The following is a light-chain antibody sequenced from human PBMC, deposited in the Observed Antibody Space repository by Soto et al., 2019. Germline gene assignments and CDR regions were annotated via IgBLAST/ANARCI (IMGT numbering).Light chain of an antibody. CDR3: QQFGSSLYT. CDR1: QSVSSSY. CDR2: DAS. V-gene: IGKV3-20*01. J-gene: IGKJ2*01. Sequence: EIVLTQSPGTLSLSPGERATLSCRASQSVSSSYLAWYQQKPGQAPRLLIYDASSRATGIPHRFSDSGSGTDFTLTISRLEPEDFAVYYCQQFGSSLYTFGQGTKLEIK.